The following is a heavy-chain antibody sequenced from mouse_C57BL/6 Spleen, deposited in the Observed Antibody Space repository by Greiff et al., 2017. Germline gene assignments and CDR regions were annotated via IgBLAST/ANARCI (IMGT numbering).Heavy chain of an antibody. Sequence: EVHLVESGGGLVKPGGSLKLSCAASGFTFSSYAMSWVRQTPEKRLEWVATISDGGSYTYYPDNVKGRFTISRDNAKNNLYLQMSHLKSEDTAMYYCARGTVVPYWYFDVWGTGTTVTVSS. CDR1: GFTFSSYA. D-gene: IGHD1-1*01. CDR2: ISDGGSYT. J-gene: IGHJ1*03. CDR3: ARGTVVPYWYFDV. V-gene: IGHV5-4*01.